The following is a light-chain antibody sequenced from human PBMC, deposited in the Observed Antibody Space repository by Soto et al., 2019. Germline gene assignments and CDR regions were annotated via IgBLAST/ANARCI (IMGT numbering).Light chain of an antibody. CDR3: QQYNNWPLT. V-gene: IGKV3D-15*01. CDR1: QTVNDN. Sequence: EIVMTQSPATLSVSPGERATLSCRASQTVNDNLAWYQQKPGQAPRLLVYGASIRATGIPASFSGSGSGTEFTLTIGSLQSEDFAVYYCQQYNNWPLTFGAGTKVDIK. J-gene: IGKJ4*01. CDR2: GAS.